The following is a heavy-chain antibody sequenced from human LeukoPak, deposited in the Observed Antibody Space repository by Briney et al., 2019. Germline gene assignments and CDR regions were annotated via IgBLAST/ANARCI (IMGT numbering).Heavy chain of an antibody. V-gene: IGHV3-33*06. CDR3: AKEGSGWYLPGWFDP. D-gene: IGHD6-19*01. Sequence: GRSLRLSCAASGFTFSSYGMHWVRQAPGKGLEWVAVIWYDGSNKYYADSVKGRFTISRDNSKNTLYLQMNSLRAEDTAVYYCAKEGSGWYLPGWFDPWGQGTLVTVSS. CDR1: GFTFSSYG. CDR2: IWYDGSNK. J-gene: IGHJ5*02.